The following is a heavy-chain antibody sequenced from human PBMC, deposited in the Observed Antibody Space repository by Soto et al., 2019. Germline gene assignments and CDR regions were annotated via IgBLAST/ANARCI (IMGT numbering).Heavy chain of an antibody. CDR2: MNPNSGNT. CDR3: ARVRLHFNYYYGMDV. D-gene: IGHD4-4*01. CDR1: GYTFTSYD. Sequence: QVQLVQSGAEVKKPGASVKVSCKASGYTFTSYDINWVRQATGQGLEWMGWMNPNSGNTGYAQQFQGVVTMARNPPISTAYMELSSLRSEDTAVYYCARVRLHFNYYYGMDVWGQGTTVTVSS. V-gene: IGHV1-8*01. J-gene: IGHJ6*02.